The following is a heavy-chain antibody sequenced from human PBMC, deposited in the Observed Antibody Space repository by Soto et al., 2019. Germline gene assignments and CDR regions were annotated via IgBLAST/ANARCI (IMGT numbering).Heavy chain of an antibody. D-gene: IGHD3-3*01. J-gene: IGHJ6*02. Sequence: GASVKVSCKASGYTFTSYYMHWVRQAPGQGLEWMGTINPSGGSTSYAQKFQGRVTMTRDTSTSTVYMELSSLRSEDTAVYYCARDADYDFWSGYRKNYYYYYGMDVWGQGTTVTVSS. CDR1: GYTFTSYY. CDR2: INPSGGST. CDR3: ARDADYDFWSGYRKNYYYYYGMDV. V-gene: IGHV1-46*01.